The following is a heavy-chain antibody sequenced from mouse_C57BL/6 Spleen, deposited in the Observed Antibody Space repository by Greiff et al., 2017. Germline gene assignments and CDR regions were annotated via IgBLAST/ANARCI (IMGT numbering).Heavy chain of an antibody. CDR2: IYPRSGNT. Sequence: ESGAELARPGASVKLSCKASGYTFTSYGISWVKQRTGQGLEWIGEIYPRSGNTYYNEKFKGKATLTADKSSSTAYMELRSLTSEDSAVYFCARDYYGSSYGFAYWGQGTLVTVSA. J-gene: IGHJ3*01. CDR1: GYTFTSYG. V-gene: IGHV1-81*01. CDR3: ARDYYGSSYGFAY. D-gene: IGHD1-1*01.